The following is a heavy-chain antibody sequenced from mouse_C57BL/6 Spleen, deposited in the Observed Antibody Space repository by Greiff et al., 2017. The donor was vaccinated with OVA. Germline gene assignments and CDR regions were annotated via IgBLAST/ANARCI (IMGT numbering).Heavy chain of an antibody. CDR1: GYTFTSYW. V-gene: IGHV1-50*01. Sequence: QVQLKQPGAELVKPGASVKLSCKASGYTFTSYWMQWVKQRPGQGLEWIGEIDPSDSYTNYNQKFKGKATLTVDTSSSTAYMQLSSLTSEDSAVYYGARGGSSGSAWFAYWGQGTLVTVSA. CDR3: ARGGSSGSAWFAY. J-gene: IGHJ3*01. D-gene: IGHD3-2*02. CDR2: IDPSDSYT.